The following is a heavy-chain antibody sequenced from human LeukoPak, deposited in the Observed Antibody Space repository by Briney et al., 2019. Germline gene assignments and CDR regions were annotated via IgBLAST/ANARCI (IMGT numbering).Heavy chain of an antibody. D-gene: IGHD1-1*01. Sequence: PGGSLRLSCAGSGFIFSNYAMSWVRQAPGQGLEWVSIISNSGDATFYADAVKGRFTISRDNSKNTLYLQMYSLRAEDTAIYYCAKAPPYTKYSDYWGQGTLLTVSS. CDR3: AKAPPYTKYSDY. CDR1: GFIFSNYA. V-gene: IGHV3-23*01. J-gene: IGHJ4*02. CDR2: ISNSGDAT.